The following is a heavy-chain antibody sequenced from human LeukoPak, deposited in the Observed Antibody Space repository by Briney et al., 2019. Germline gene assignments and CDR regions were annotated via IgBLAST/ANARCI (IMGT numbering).Heavy chain of an antibody. CDR1: GFTFSSYG. CDR2: IWYDGSNK. J-gene: IGHJ4*02. V-gene: IGHV3-33*01. D-gene: IGHD3-22*01. Sequence: GRSLRLSCAASGFTFSSYGMHWVRQAPGKGLEWVAIIWYDGSNKYYADSVKGRFTISRDNSKNTLYLQMNSLRAEDTAVYYYARHRSGYFDYWGQGTLVTVSS. CDR3: ARHRSGYFDY.